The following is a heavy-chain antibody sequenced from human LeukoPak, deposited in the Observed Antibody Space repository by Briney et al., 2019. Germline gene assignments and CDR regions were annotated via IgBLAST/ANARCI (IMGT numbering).Heavy chain of an antibody. CDR1: GFTFSNDA. Sequence: GGSQRLCCAASGFTFSNDAMHWGRQAPGKGLEWVAVISYDGSNKYYADSVKGRFTISRDNSKNTLYLQMNSLRAEDTAVYYCARGAFDIWGQGTMVTVSS. V-gene: IGHV3-30-3*01. J-gene: IGHJ3*02. CDR3: ARGAFDI. CDR2: ISYDGSNK.